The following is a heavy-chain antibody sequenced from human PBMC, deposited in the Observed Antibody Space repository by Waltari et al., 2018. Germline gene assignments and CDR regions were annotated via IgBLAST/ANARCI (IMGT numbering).Heavy chain of an antibody. V-gene: IGHV3-21*01. CDR2: ISSSNSYR. CDR1: GFTFSSYS. J-gene: IGHJ3*02. Sequence: EVQLVESGGGLGKPGGSLRLSCAASGFTFSSYSMNWVRQAPGKGREWVSSISSSNSYRYDADLVKGRFTTARDNDKNSLYLQMNSLSAQDTAVYYCARNHGAFDIWGQGTMVTVSS. CDR3: ARNHGAFDI.